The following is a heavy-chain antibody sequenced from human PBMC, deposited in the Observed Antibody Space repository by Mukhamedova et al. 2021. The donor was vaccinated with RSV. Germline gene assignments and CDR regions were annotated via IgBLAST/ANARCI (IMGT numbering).Heavy chain of an antibody. V-gene: IGHV4-59*01. CDR1: GGAINNSY. D-gene: IGHD5-18*01. CDR3: ARNPGYNSGYTFDI. Sequence: GGAINNSYWSWNRQPPGKGLEWIGHIYYSGSTKYNSSLQSRVAISIDTTKTHFSLRLSSVTAADTAVYYCARNPGYNSGYTFDIW. J-gene: IGHJ3*02. CDR2: IYYSGST.